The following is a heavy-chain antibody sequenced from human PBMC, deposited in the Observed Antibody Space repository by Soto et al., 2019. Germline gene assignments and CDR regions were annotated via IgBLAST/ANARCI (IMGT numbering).Heavy chain of an antibody. CDR3: ARVHYYDSSGYYSAYWWFDP. J-gene: IGHJ5*02. CDR2: TYYSGST. Sequence: SETLSLTCTVSGGSISSGDYYWSWIRQPPGKGLEWIGYTYYSGSTYYNPSLKSRVTISVDTSKNQFSLKLSSVTAADTAVYYCARVHYYDSSGYYSAYWWFDPWGQGTLVTVSS. D-gene: IGHD3-22*01. CDR1: GGSISSGDYY. V-gene: IGHV4-30-4*01.